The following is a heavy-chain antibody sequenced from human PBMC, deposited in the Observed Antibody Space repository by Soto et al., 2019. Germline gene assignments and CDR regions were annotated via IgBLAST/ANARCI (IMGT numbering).Heavy chain of an antibody. CDR2: IYYDGST. Sequence: TSETLSLTCTVSGGSISSSSYYWGWIRQPPGKGLEWIGYIYYDGSTSYNPSLRSRVTISVDTSKNQFSLILSSVTSADTAVYYCARDQLSSGLYVWFDPWGQGTLVTVSS. CDR1: GGSISSSSYY. V-gene: IGHV4-61*01. D-gene: IGHD6-25*01. CDR3: ARDQLSSGLYVWFDP. J-gene: IGHJ5*02.